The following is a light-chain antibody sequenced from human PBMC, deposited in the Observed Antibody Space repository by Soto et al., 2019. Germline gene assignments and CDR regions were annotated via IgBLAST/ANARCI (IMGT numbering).Light chain of an antibody. J-gene: IGKJ1*01. Sequence: EIVLTQSPGTLSFSPGERATLSCRASQSVSSSSLAWYQQKRGQAPRLLIYGASSRATGIPDRFSGSGSGTDFTLTISSLQPDDFATYYCQQYNSYSWTFGQGTKVDIK. CDR3: QQYNSYSWT. V-gene: IGKV3-20*01. CDR2: GAS. CDR1: QSVSSSS.